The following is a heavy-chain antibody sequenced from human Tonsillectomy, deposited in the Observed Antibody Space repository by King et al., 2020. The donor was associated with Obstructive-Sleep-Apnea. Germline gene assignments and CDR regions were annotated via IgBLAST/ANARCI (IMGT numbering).Heavy chain of an antibody. J-gene: IGHJ4*02. Sequence: QLQESGPGLVKPSGTLSLTCAVSGGSLSSSNWGSWVRQPPGKGLEWIGEIYHIGGTNYNPSPKSLVTISVDKSKNLFSLKLSSVTAADTAVYYCARDILRYFDWPADYWGQGTLVTVSS. CDR3: ARDILRYFDWPADY. D-gene: IGHD3-9*01. CDR1: GGSLSSSNW. V-gene: IGHV4-4*02. CDR2: IYHIGGT.